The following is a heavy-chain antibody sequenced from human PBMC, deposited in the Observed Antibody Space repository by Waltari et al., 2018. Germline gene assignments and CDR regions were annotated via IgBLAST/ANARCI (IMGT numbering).Heavy chain of an antibody. CDR1: GYAFTTYY. J-gene: IGHJ4*02. Sequence: QVQLVQSGAEVKKPGASVKVSCKASGYAFTTYYMHWVRQAPGQGLEWVGIITPDGGSTSYAQKFQDRLTMTRDTSTSTVYMQLTSLTSEDTAVYYCASQRAGSGWLSIDYWGQGTLVTVSS. CDR3: ASQRAGSGWLSIDY. V-gene: IGHV1-46*03. CDR2: ITPDGGST. D-gene: IGHD6-19*01.